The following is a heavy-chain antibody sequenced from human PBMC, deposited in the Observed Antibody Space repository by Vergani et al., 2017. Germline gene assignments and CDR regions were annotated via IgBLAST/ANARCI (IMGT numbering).Heavy chain of an antibody. D-gene: IGHD4-17*01. CDR1: GFTFTSSA. CDR2: IVFGSGNT. J-gene: IGHJ3*02. CDR3: AAMAWMTTVTHDAFDI. V-gene: IGHV1-58*01. Sequence: QMQLVQSGPEVKKPGTSVKVSCKASGFTFTSSAVQWVRQARGQRLEWIGWIVFGSGNTNYAQKFQERVTITRDRSTSTAYMELSSLRSEDTAVYYCAAMAWMTTVTHDAFDIWGQGTMVTVSS.